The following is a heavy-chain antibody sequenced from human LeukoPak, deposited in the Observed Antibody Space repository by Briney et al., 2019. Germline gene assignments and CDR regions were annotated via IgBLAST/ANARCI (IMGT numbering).Heavy chain of an antibody. CDR2: INHDGSEK. Sequence: GGSLRLSCAASGFAFSDSWMTWVRQAPGKGLEWVANINHDGSEKYYVDSMKGRFTISRDNVKNSLYLQVNSLRAEDTAVYYCARDSGHGGIFDYWGQGTLVTVSS. D-gene: IGHD3-16*01. CDR1: GFAFSDSW. J-gene: IGHJ4*02. CDR3: ARDSGHGGIFDY. V-gene: IGHV3-7*01.